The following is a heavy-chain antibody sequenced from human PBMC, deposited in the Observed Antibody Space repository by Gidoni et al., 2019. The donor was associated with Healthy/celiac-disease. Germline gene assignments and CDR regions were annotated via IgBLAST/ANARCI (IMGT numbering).Heavy chain of an antibody. CDR1: GFTFSSYG. Sequence: QVQLVESGGGVVQPGRSPRLSCAASGFTFSSYGMHWVRQAPGKGLEWVAVISYDGSNKYYADSVKGRFTISRDNSKNTLYLQMNSLRADDTAVYYCAKVGAATSLDYWGQGTLVTVSS. D-gene: IGHD6-25*01. J-gene: IGHJ4*02. V-gene: IGHV3-30*18. CDR2: ISYDGSNK. CDR3: AKVGAATSLDY.